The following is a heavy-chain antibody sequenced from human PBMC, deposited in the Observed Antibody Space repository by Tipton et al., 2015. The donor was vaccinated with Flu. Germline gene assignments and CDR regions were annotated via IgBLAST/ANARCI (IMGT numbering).Heavy chain of an antibody. D-gene: IGHD3-10*01. CDR2: MYTSGGT. V-gene: IGHV4-4*07. J-gene: IGHJ4*02. Sequence: LRLSCTVSGGSISSYYWSWIRQPAGKGLEWIGRMYTSGGTKYNPSLRSRVTMSVDTSKSQFSLRLTSVTAADTAVYYCARGSGSGTFLIFDYWAQGTLVTVSS. CDR1: GGSISSYY. CDR3: ARGSGSGTFLIFDY.